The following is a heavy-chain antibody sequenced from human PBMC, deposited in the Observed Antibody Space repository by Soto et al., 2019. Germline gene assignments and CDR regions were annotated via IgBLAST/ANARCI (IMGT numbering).Heavy chain of an antibody. V-gene: IGHV1-8*01. D-gene: IGHD3-10*01. CDR1: GYTFTSYD. J-gene: IGHJ3*02. Sequence: QVQLVQSGAEVKKPGASVKVSCKASGYTFTSYDINWVRQATGQGLEWMGWMNPNSGNTGYAQKFQGRVTMXRNTSISTAYMELSSLRSEDTAVYYCARGINYYASGDDAFDIWGQGTMVTVSS. CDR2: MNPNSGNT. CDR3: ARGINYYASGDDAFDI.